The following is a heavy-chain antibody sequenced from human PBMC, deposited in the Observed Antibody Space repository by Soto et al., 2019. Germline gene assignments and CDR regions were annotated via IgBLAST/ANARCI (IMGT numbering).Heavy chain of an antibody. Sequence: PSETLSLTCTVSGGSISSYYWSWIRQPPGKGLEWIGYIYYSGSTNYNPSLKSRVTISVDTSKNQFSLKLSSVTAADTAVYYCARRRFGSNYGMDVWGQGTTVTVSS. CDR1: GGSISSYY. V-gene: IGHV4-59*12. J-gene: IGHJ6*02. CDR3: ARRRFGSNYGMDV. CDR2: IYYSGST. D-gene: IGHD3-10*01.